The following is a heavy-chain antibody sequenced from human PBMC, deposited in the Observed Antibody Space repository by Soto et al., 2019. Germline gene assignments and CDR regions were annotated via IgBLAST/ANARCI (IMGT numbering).Heavy chain of an antibody. V-gene: IGHV4-4*07. J-gene: IGHJ4*02. Sequence: QVQLQESGPGLVKPSETLSLTCTVSGASLNNYYWSWVRQPAGKGLEWVGRIYTSGSTNYNPSLESRVTMAVDKSKHQFALKLSSVTAADTAVYYCARGSLAPDYWGQGTLITVSS. D-gene: IGHD1-26*01. CDR1: GASLNNYY. CDR2: IYTSGST. CDR3: ARGSLAPDY.